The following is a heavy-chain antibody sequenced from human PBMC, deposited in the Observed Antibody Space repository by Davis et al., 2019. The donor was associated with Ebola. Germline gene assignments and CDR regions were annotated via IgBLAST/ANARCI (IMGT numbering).Heavy chain of an antibody. CDR2: ISYDGGSR. Sequence: PGGSLTLSCAASGFIFTSYGIQWVRQAPGKGLEWVAIISYDGGSRKYADSLEGRVTISRDKSTSTVFLEISSLRAEDTAVYYCAKDIWGHSSEYGLSYYYAMDVWGQGTTVTVSS. V-gene: IGHV3-30*18. CDR1: GFIFTSYG. CDR3: AKDIWGHSSEYGLSYYYAMDV. D-gene: IGHD6-19*01. J-gene: IGHJ6*02.